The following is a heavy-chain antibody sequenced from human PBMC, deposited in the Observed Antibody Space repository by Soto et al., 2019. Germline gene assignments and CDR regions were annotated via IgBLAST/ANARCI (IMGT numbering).Heavy chain of an antibody. D-gene: IGHD3-10*01. Sequence: ASLKVSCKASGYTFTSYAVHWVRQAPGQGLEWMGWINAANGNTEYFERFRGRVTITADESTSTAYMELSSLRSEDTAVYYCARDLSVSGGEYYYYGMDVWGQGTTVTVSS. CDR3: ARDLSVSGGEYYYYGMDV. CDR1: GYTFTSYA. J-gene: IGHJ6*02. V-gene: IGHV1-3*01. CDR2: INAANGNT.